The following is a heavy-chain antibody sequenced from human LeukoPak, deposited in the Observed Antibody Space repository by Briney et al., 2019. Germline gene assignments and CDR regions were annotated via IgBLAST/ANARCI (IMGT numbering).Heavy chain of an antibody. CDR1: GGSISSYY. J-gene: IGHJ6*03. D-gene: IGHD2-8*01. CDR3: ARDHKYCTNGVCYNYYYYYMDV. CDR2: IYTSGST. V-gene: IGHV4-4*07. Sequence: SETLSLTCTVSGGSISSYYWSWIRQPAGKGLEWIGRIYTSGSTNYNPSLKSRVTMSVDTSKNQFSLKLSSVTAADTAVYYCARDHKYCTNGVCYNYYYYYMDVCGKGTTVTVSS.